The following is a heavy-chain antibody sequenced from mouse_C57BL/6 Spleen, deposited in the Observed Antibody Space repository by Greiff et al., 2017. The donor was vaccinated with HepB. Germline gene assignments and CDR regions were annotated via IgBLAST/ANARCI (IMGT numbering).Heavy chain of an antibody. Sequence: VKLMESGPGLVQPSQSLSITCTVSGFSLTSYGVHWVRQSPGKGLEWLGVIWSGGSTDYNAAFISRLSISKDNSKSQVFFIMSSLQADDTAIYYCTRSYYGDAMDYWGQGTSVTVSS. CDR2: IWSGGST. D-gene: IGHD2-10*01. J-gene: IGHJ4*01. V-gene: IGHV2-2*01. CDR3: TRSYYGDAMDY. CDR1: GFSLTSYG.